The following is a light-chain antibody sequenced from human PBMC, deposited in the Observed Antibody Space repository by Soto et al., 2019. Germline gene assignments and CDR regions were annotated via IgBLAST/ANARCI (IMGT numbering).Light chain of an antibody. J-gene: IGLJ3*02. CDR1: SSDVGGYNY. V-gene: IGLV2-14*01. Sequence: QSALTQPASVSGSPGQSITISCPGTSSDVGGYNYVSWYQQHPGKAPKLMIYAVSNRPSGVSNRFSGSKSGNTASLTISGLQAEDEADYYCSSYTSSSTRVFGGGTKRTVL. CDR2: AVS. CDR3: SSYTSSSTRV.